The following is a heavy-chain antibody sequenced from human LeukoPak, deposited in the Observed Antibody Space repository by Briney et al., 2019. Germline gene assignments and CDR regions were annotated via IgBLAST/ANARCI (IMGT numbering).Heavy chain of an antibody. J-gene: IGHJ4*02. CDR3: ARYCSSTSCRHFDY. CDR2: ISYDGSNK. V-gene: IGHV3-30-3*01. CDR1: GFTFSSYA. Sequence: PGRSLRLSCAASGFTFSSYAMHWVRQAPGKGLEWVAVISYDGSNKYYADSVKGRFTISRDNSKNTLYLQMNSLRAEDTAVYCCARYCSSTSCRHFDYWGQGTLVTVSS. D-gene: IGHD2-2*01.